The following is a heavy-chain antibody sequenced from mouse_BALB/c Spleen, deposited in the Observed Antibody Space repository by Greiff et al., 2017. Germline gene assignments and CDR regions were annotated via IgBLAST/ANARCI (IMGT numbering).Heavy chain of an antibody. CDR3: ARGARVDY. J-gene: IGHJ2*01. CDR2: IYPGDGDT. V-gene: IGHV1-82*01. CDR1: GYAFSSSW. D-gene: IGHD3-3*01. Sequence: QVQLQQSGPELVKPGASVKISCKASGYAFSSSWMNWVKQRPGQGLEWIGRIYPGDGDTNYNQKFKGKATMTVDKSSSTAYMELARLTSEDSAIYYCARGARVDYWGQGTTLTVSA.